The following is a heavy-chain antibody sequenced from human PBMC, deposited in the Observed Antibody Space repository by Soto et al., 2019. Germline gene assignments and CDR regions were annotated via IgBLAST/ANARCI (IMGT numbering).Heavy chain of an antibody. CDR1: GYTFTGYY. D-gene: IGHD2-21*01. J-gene: IGHJ4*02. V-gene: IGHV1-2*04. Sequence: ASVKVSCKASGYTFTGYYMHWVRQAPGQGLEWMGWINPNSGGTNYAQKFQGWVTMTRDTSISTAYMELSRLRSDDTAVYYCARVISIPYCGGDCSHYFDYWGQGTLVTVSS. CDR3: ARVISIPYCGGDCSHYFDY. CDR2: INPNSGGT.